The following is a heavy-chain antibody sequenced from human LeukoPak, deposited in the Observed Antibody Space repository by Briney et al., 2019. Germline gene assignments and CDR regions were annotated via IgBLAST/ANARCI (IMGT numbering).Heavy chain of an antibody. CDR2: ITDSGDGE. D-gene: IGHD2-21*02. CDR1: GFTFSSSA. V-gene: IGHV3-23*01. Sequence: GGSVRLSCAASGFTFSSSAMSWVRQAPGKGLAWVSSITDSGDGEYYADSVKGRFTISRDDSKNTLYLQMNSLRVDDTAVYYCARRMTHFDYWGQGTLVTVSS. CDR3: ARRMTHFDY. J-gene: IGHJ4*02.